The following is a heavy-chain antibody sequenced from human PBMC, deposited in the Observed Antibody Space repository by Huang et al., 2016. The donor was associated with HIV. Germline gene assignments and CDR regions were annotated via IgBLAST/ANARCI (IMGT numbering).Heavy chain of an antibody. CDR3: ARPLTGTTALGY. D-gene: IGHD1-20*01. J-gene: IGHJ4*02. Sequence: QLQLQESGPGLVKPSETLSLTCTVSGSSISSSYYWGWIRQPPGKGLEWIGKIYYSGNISYNPSLKSRFTISVDTSKNHISLKVDSVTAADTAVYYCARPLTGTTALGYWGQGTLVTVSS. CDR2: IYYSGNI. CDR1: GSSISSSYY. V-gene: IGHV4-39*01.